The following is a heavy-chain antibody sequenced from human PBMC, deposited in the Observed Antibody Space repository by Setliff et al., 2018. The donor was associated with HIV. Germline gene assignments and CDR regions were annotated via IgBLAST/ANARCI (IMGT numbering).Heavy chain of an antibody. V-gene: IGHV5-51*01. CDR2: IYPGDSDT. Sequence: GESLKISCKGSGYSFTNYWIGWVRQMPGKGLEWVGIIYPGDSDTRYSPSFQGQVTISVDKSINTAYLQWNSLKASDTAMYYCARDLKDLDFWGQGTLVTVSS. D-gene: IGHD3-3*01. CDR1: GYSFTNYW. CDR3: ARDLKDLDF. J-gene: IGHJ4*02.